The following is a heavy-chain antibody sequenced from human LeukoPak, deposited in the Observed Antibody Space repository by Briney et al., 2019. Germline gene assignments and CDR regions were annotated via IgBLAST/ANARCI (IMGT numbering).Heavy chain of an antibody. CDR3: ARGARQDLRYFDWLGPDY. CDR2: MNPNSGNT. V-gene: IGHV1-8*01. D-gene: IGHD3-9*01. J-gene: IGHJ4*02. CDR1: GYTFTSYD. Sequence: GASVTVSCKASGYTFTSYDINWVRQATGQGLEWMGWMNPNSGNTGYAQKFQDRVTMTRNTSISTAYMELSSLRSEDTAVYYCARGARQDLRYFDWLGPDYWGQGTLVTVSS.